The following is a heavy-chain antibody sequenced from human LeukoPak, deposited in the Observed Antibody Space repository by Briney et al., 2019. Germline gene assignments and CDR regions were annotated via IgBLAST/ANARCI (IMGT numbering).Heavy chain of an antibody. D-gene: IGHD3-22*01. J-gene: IGHJ3*02. V-gene: IGHV3-30-3*01. Sequence: GGSLRLSCAASGFTFSSYAMHWVRQAPGKGLEWVAVISYDGSNKYYADSVKGRFTISRDNSKNTLYLQMNSLRAEDTAVYYCARDQDSSGYYHPAFDIWGQGTMVTVSS. CDR3: ARDQDSSGYYHPAFDI. CDR2: ISYDGSNK. CDR1: GFTFSSYA.